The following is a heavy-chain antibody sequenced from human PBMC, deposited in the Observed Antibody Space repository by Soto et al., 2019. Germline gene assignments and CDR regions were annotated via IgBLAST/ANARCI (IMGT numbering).Heavy chain of an antibody. D-gene: IGHD3-22*01. Sequence: SVKVYCKASGGTFSSYAISWVRQAPGQGLEWMGGIIPIFGTANYAQKFQGRVTITADESTSTAYMELSSLRSEDTAVYYCARDPERYYDSSGYYWPYYFDYWGQGTLVTVSS. CDR3: ARDPERYYDSSGYYWPYYFDY. CDR1: GGTFSSYA. V-gene: IGHV1-69*13. CDR2: IIPIFGTA. J-gene: IGHJ4*02.